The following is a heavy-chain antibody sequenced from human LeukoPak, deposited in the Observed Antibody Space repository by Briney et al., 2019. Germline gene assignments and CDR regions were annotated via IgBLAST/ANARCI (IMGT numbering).Heavy chain of an antibody. CDR2: ISYDGSNK. CDR3: ARDYGFNSYYFDY. D-gene: IGHD4-17*01. V-gene: IGHV3-30*04. CDR1: GFTFSSYA. J-gene: IGHJ4*02. Sequence: GGSLRLSCAASGFTFSSYAMHWVRQAPGKGLVWVAVISYDGSNKYYADSVKGRFTISRDNSKNTLYLQMNRLRAEDTAVYYCARDYGFNSYYFDYWGQGTLVTVSS.